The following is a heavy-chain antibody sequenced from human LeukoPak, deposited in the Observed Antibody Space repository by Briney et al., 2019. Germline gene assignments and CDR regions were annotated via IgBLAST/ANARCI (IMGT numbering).Heavy chain of an antibody. CDR3: ARATYGDIDY. CDR1: GGSISSYY. D-gene: IGHD4-17*01. J-gene: IGHJ4*02. V-gene: IGHV4-59*08. CDR2: IYYSGST. Sequence: SETLSLTCTVSGGSISSYYWSWIRQPPGKGLEWIGYIYYSGSTYYNPSLKSRVTISVDTSKNQFSLKLSSVTAADTAVYYCARATYGDIDYWGQGTLVTVSS.